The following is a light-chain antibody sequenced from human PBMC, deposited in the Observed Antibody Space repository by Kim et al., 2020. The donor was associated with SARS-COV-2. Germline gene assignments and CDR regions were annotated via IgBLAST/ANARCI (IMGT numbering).Light chain of an antibody. CDR3: QHYGTSPPYT. V-gene: IGKV3-20*01. CDR2: GAS. Sequence: PGKRDTLPCRASQSVSSSYLAWDQQKPGQAPRVLIYGASSRATGFPDRFSGSGSGTDFTLTISRLEPEDFAVYYCQHYGTSPPYTFGQGTRLEI. CDR1: QSVSSSY. J-gene: IGKJ2*01.